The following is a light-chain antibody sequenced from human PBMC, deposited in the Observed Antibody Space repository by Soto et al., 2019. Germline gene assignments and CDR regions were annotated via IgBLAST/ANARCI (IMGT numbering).Light chain of an antibody. CDR1: QGIGNV. Sequence: AIQMTQSPSSLSASVGDRVAITCRASQGIGNVLKWYQQRPGKAPNLLIYDASILQSGVPSRFSGSGSGTDFTLTISSLQPEDFATYYCLQDYNYPWTFGQGTRVEI. J-gene: IGKJ1*01. V-gene: IGKV1-6*01. CDR3: LQDYNYPWT. CDR2: DAS.